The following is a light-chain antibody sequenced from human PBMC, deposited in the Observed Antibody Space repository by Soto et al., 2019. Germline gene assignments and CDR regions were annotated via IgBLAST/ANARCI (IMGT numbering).Light chain of an antibody. CDR3: QQRSDWPLT. CDR2: DVS. Sequence: ATLSLSPGERATLSCRASQSVTSYLAWYQQKPGQAPRLLIYDVSNRASGIPARFSGSGSETDFTLTISSLEPEDFAVYYCQQRSDWPLTFGQGTRLEIK. V-gene: IGKV3-11*01. J-gene: IGKJ5*01. CDR1: QSVTSY.